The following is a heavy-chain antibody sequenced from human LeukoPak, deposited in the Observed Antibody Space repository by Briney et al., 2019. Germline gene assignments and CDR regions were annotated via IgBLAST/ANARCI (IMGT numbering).Heavy chain of an antibody. D-gene: IGHD3-22*01. J-gene: IGHJ3*02. Sequence: ASVKVSCKASGDTFTSYGISWVRQAPGQGLEWMGWISAYNGNTNYAQKLQGRVTMTTDTSTSTAYMELRSLRSDDTAVYYCAREICYDSSGYYDDAFDIWGQGTMVTVSS. CDR3: AREICYDSSGYYDDAFDI. CDR2: ISAYNGNT. V-gene: IGHV1-18*01. CDR1: GDTFTSYG.